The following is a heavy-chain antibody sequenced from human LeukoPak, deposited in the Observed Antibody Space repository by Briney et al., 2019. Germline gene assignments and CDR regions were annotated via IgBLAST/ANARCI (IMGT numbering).Heavy chain of an antibody. D-gene: IGHD3-22*01. CDR1: GGTFSSYA. J-gene: IGHJ3*02. V-gene: IGHV1-69*13. CDR3: ASGTKIREIPTYYYDSSGYYRDDAFDI. Sequence: GASVKVSCKASGGTFSSYAISWVRQAPGQGLEWMGGIIPIFGTANYAQKFQGRVTITADESTSTAYMELSSLRSEDTAVYYCASGTKIREIPTYYYDSSGYYRDDAFDIWGQGTMVTVSS. CDR2: IIPIFGTA.